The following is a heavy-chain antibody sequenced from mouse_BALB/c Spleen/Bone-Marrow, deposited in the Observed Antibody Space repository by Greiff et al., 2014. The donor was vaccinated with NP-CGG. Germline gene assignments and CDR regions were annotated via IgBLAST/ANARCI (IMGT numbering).Heavy chain of an antibody. V-gene: IGHV1-82*01. CDR3: VRERGNWYLDV. CDR1: GYAFSSSW. Sequence: VQLQQSGPELVKPGASVKISCKASGYAFSSSWMNWVKQRPGQGLEWIGRIYPGDGDTNYNGKFKGKATLTADKSSSTVYMQLSSLTSVDSAVYFCVRERGNWYLDVWGAGTTVTVSS. CDR2: IYPGDGDT. J-gene: IGHJ1*01.